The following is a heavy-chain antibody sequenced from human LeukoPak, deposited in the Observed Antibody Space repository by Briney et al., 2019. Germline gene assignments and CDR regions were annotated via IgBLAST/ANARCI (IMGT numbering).Heavy chain of an antibody. CDR1: GFTFSSYA. CDR2: ISGSGGST. J-gene: IGHJ4*02. Sequence: PGGSLRLSCAASGFTFSSYAMSWVRQAPGKGLEWVSAISGSGGSTYYADSVKGRFTISRDNSKNTLYLHMNGLRAEDTAVYYCAKDTTLSGYSYGPSDYWGQGTLVTVSS. V-gene: IGHV3-23*01. D-gene: IGHD5-18*01. CDR3: AKDTTLSGYSYGPSDY.